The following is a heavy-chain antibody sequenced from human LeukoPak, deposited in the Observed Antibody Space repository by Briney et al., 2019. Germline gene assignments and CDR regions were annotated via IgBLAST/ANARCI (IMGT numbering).Heavy chain of an antibody. Sequence: SETLSLTCTVSGGSITRGSYYWNWIRQPAGKGLEWIGRIYTSGSTNYNPSLKSRVTMSVDTSKNQFSLKLSSVTAADTAVYYCARDQYYYDSRALKYYFDYWGQGTLVTVSS. CDR1: GGSITRGSYY. CDR2: IYTSGST. D-gene: IGHD3-22*01. CDR3: ARDQYYYDSRALKYYFDY. J-gene: IGHJ4*02. V-gene: IGHV4-61*02.